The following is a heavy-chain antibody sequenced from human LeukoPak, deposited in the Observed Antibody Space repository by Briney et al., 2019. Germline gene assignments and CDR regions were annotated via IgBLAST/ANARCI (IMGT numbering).Heavy chain of an antibody. J-gene: IGHJ4*02. Sequence: GASVKVSCKASGGTFSSYAIRWVRQAPGQGLEWMGGIIPIFGTANYAQKFQGRVTITADKSTSTAYMELSSLRSEDTAVYYCARARIAAAGSFDYWGQGTLVTVSS. CDR3: ARARIAAAGSFDY. CDR1: GGTFSSYA. V-gene: IGHV1-69*06. CDR2: IIPIFGTA. D-gene: IGHD6-13*01.